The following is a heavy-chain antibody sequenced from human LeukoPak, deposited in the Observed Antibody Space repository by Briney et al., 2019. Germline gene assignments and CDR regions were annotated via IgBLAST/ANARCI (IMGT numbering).Heavy chain of an antibody. J-gene: IGHJ4*02. CDR1: GFTFSSYA. CDR3: AKDMGIQLWLSDY. V-gene: IGHV3-23*01. Sequence: GGSLRLSCAASGFTFSSYAMSWVRQAPGKGLEWVSAISGSGGSTYYADSVKGRFTISRDNFKNTLYLQMNSLRAEDTAVYYCAKDMGIQLWLSDYWGQGTLVTVSS. D-gene: IGHD5-18*01. CDR2: ISGSGGST.